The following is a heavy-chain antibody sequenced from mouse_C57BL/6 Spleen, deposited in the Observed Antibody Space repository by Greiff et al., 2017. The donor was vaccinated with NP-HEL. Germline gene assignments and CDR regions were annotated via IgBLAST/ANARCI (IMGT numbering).Heavy chain of an antibody. D-gene: IGHD1-1*01. Sequence: QVQLQQPGAELVKPGASVTLSCKASGYTFTSYWMHWVQQRPGRGLEWIGRIDPNSGGTKYNATFKSKATLHVDKPSSTADMQHSSLTSEGSAVYYGARSDYYGSSCEVDYWGQGTSVTVSS. V-gene: IGHV1-72*01. J-gene: IGHJ4*01. CDR1: GYTFTSYW. CDR2: IDPNSGGT. CDR3: ARSDYYGSSCEVDY.